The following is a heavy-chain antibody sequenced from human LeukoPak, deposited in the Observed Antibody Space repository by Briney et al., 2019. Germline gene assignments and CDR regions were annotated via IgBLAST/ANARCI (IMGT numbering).Heavy chain of an antibody. V-gene: IGHV3-21*01. J-gene: IGHJ4*02. D-gene: IGHD6-6*01. CDR3: ARDASSSRGY. Sequence: PGGSLRLSCAASGFTFSSYAMNWVRQAPGKGLEWVSPISSSSSYIYYADSVKGRFTISRDNAKNSLYLQMNSLRAEDTAVYYCARDASSSRGYWGQGTLVTVSS. CDR1: GFTFSSYA. CDR2: ISSSSSYI.